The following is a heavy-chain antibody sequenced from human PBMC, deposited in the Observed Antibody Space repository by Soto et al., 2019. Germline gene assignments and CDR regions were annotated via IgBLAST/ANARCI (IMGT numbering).Heavy chain of an antibody. J-gene: IGHJ4*02. Sequence: QVQLVQSGAEVKKPGSSVKVTCKASGAIFSSNAISWVRQAPGQGLEWMGGILPIFGRTNYAQKFQGRVTITADESTRTAYMELSSLKSEDTAVYYCATGGRGCSYAPRFYFEYWGQGTLVTVSS. CDR2: ILPIFGRT. D-gene: IGHD5-18*01. V-gene: IGHV1-69*01. CDR3: ATGGRGCSYAPRFYFEY. CDR1: GAIFSSNA.